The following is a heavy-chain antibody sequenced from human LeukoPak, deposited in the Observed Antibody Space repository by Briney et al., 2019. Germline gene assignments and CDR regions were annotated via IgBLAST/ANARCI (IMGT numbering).Heavy chain of an antibody. J-gene: IGHJ4*02. D-gene: IGHD3-22*01. CDR2: FDPEDDER. V-gene: IGHV1-24*01. CDR3: ATELRSGYFDY. CDR1: GYTLSELS. Sequence: ASVKVSCKFSGYTLSELSMQWVRQAPGKGLEWMGGFDPEDDERVYAQKFQGRVTMTEDTSTDTAYMELSSLRSEDTAIYYCATELRSGYFDYWGQGTLVTVSS.